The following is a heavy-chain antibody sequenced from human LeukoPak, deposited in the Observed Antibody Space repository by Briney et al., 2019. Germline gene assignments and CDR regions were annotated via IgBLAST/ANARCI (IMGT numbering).Heavy chain of an antibody. V-gene: IGHV1-2*06. CDR2: INPKSGGT. J-gene: IGHJ4*02. CDR1: GYTFTGYY. CDR3: AASIALTGNFFDY. D-gene: IGHD6-19*01. Sequence: ASVKVFCKTSGYTFTGYYMHWVRQAPGQGLEWMGRINPKSGGTDYAQKFQGRVTMTRDTSISTAYMELSRLRSDDTAVYYCAASIALTGNFFDYWGQGTLVTVSS.